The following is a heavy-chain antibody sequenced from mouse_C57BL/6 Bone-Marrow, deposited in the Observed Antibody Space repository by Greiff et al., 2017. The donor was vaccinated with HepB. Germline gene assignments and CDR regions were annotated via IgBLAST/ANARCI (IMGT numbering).Heavy chain of an antibody. CDR1: GFSLTSYG. Sequence: QVQLQQSGPGLVQPSQSLSITCTVSGFSLTSYGVHWVRQSPGKGLEWLGVIWSGGSTDYNAAFISRLSISKDNSKSQVFFKMNSLQADDTAIYYCARMAWDFAYWGQGTLVTVSA. J-gene: IGHJ3*01. CDR3: ARMAWDFAY. V-gene: IGHV2-2*01. D-gene: IGHD4-1*01. CDR2: IWSGGST.